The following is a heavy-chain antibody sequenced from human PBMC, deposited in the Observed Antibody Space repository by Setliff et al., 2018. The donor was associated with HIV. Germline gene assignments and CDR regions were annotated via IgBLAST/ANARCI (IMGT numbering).Heavy chain of an antibody. D-gene: IGHD3-3*01. V-gene: IGHV4-31*03. CDR2: IHYSGNT. J-gene: IGHJ4*02. CDR3: ARGGLGVVTSFDS. CDR1: GGSISSGGYY. Sequence: LSLTCTVSGGSISSGGYYWSWIRQHPGKGLEWTGYIHYSGNTYNNPSLNSRISISVDMSKNKFSLKLSSLTAADTAVYYCARGGLGVVTSFDSWGPGTLVTVSS.